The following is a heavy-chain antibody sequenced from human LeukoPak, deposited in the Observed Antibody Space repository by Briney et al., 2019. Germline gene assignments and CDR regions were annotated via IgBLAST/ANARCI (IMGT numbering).Heavy chain of an antibody. Sequence: GGSLRLSCAASGFTFSSYSMNWVRQAPGKGLEWVSSISSSSSYIYYADSVKGRFTISRDNAKNSLYLQMNSLRAEDMAVYYCATRVPGYSSSWYYNDYWGQGTLVTVSS. V-gene: IGHV3-21*01. D-gene: IGHD6-13*01. CDR2: ISSSSSYI. CDR1: GFTFSSYS. J-gene: IGHJ4*02. CDR3: ATRVPGYSSSWYYNDY.